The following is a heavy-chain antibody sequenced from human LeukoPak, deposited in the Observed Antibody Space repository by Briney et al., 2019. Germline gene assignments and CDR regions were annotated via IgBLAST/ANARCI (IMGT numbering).Heavy chain of an antibody. CDR3: AKDRGWPQLRGFDY. J-gene: IGHJ4*01. Sequence: VGSLRHSCAASGFTFSSYAISWVRQAPGKGLEWVSAMSGSGGRTYYPDSVKGRFTISRKNSKNTLYLQMNSLQPEDTAVYYCAKDRGWPQLRGFDYWGQGTLVTVSS. D-gene: IGHD5-24*01. CDR2: MSGSGGRT. V-gene: IGHV3-23*01. CDR1: GFTFSSYA.